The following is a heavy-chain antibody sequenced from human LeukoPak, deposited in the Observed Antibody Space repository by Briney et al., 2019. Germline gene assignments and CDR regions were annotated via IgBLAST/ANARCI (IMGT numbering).Heavy chain of an antibody. J-gene: IGHJ6*02. CDR2: IIPIFGIA. D-gene: IGHD3-10*01. CDR1: GGTFSSYA. Sequence: LVKVSCKASGGTFSSYAISWVRQAPGQGLEWMGRIIPIFGIANYAQKFQGRVTITADKSTSTAYMELSSLRSEDTAVYYCAREYTMVRENYYYGMDVWGQGTTVTVSS. V-gene: IGHV1-69*04. CDR3: AREYTMVRENYYYGMDV.